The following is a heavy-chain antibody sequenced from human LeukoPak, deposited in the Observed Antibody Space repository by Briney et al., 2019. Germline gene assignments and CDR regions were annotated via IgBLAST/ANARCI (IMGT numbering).Heavy chain of an antibody. CDR1: GDTFDTYT. Sequence: SVKVSCKASGDTFDTYTISWVRQVPGQGLEWMGGFIPAFNTAHYARKFQSRVTITMDASTTTDFMEMSSLRFEDTAVYYCVRDKGLTGDTCAFDIWGQGTMVTVSS. V-gene: IGHV1-69*05. D-gene: IGHD7-27*01. CDR3: VRDKGLTGDTCAFDI. J-gene: IGHJ3*02. CDR2: FIPAFNTA.